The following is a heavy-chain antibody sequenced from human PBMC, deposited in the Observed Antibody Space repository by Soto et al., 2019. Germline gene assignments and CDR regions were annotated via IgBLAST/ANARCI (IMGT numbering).Heavy chain of an antibody. J-gene: IGHJ4*02. CDR2: IIPILGIA. V-gene: IGHV1-69*02. CDR3: ARSRSGYDYQVDY. CDR1: GGTFSSYT. D-gene: IGHD5-12*01. Sequence: SVKVSCKASGGTFSSYTISWVRQTPGQGLEWMGRIIPILGIANYAQKFQGRVTITADKSRSTAYMELSSLRSEDTAVYYRARSRSGYDYQVDYWGQGTLVTVSS.